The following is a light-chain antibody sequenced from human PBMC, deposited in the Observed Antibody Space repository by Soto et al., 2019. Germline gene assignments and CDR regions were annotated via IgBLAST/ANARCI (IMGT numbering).Light chain of an antibody. CDR2: ANT. J-gene: IGLJ2*01. CDR3: QSYDSGLSGFVI. Sequence: QSVLTQPTSVSGAPGQRVTISCSGSSSNIGAGYDVHWYQQLPGTAPKLLIYANTNRPAGVPDRFSGSKSGTSASLAITGLQAEDEADYYCQSYDSGLSGFVIFRAETKLTVL. V-gene: IGLV1-40*01. CDR1: SSNIGAGYD.